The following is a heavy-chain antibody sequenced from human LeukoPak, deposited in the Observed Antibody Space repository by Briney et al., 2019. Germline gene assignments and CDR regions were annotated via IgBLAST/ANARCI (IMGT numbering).Heavy chain of an antibody. V-gene: IGHV1-69*02. Sequence: SVTVSFKASGGTFSSYTISWVRQAPGQGLEWMGRIIPILGIANYAQKFQGRVTITADKSTSTAYMELSSLRSEDTAVYYCARPEDSSGYFHDAFDIWGQGTMVTVSS. CDR3: ARPEDSSGYFHDAFDI. J-gene: IGHJ3*02. CDR2: IIPILGIA. D-gene: IGHD3-22*01. CDR1: GGTFSSYT.